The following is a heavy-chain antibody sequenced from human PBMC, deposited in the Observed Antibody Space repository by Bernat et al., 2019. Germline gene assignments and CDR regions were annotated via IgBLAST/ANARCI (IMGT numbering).Heavy chain of an antibody. V-gene: IGHV1-2*02. J-gene: IGHJ6*03. CDR1: GYTFTGYY. Sequence: QVQLVQSGAEVKKPGASVKVSCKASGYTFTGYYMHWVRQAPGQGLEWMGWINPNSGGTNYAQKFQGRVTITADESTSTAYMELSSLRSEDTAVYYCARVPEPLVSGYYYMDVWGKGTTVTVSS. D-gene: IGHD2-8*01. CDR3: ARVPEPLVSGYYYMDV. CDR2: INPNSGGT.